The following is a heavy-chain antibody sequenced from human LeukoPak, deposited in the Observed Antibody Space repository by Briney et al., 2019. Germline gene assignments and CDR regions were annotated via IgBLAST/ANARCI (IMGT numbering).Heavy chain of an antibody. J-gene: IGHJ4*02. V-gene: IGHV1-3*01. CDR2: INAGNGNT. Sequence: ASVKVSCKASGYTFTSYAMHWVRQAPGQRLEWMGWINAGNGNTKYSQKFQGRVTITRDTSASTAYMELSSLRSEDTAVYYCARDGVGYCSGTRWYVGGGDFWGQGTLVTVSS. CDR1: GYTFTSYA. CDR3: ARDGVGYCSGTRWYVGGGDF. D-gene: IGHD2-2*03.